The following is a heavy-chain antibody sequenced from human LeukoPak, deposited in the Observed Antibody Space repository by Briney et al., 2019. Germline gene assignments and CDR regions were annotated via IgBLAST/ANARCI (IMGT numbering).Heavy chain of an antibody. CDR3: ARGTTGRGKVAARYWFDP. Sequence: GASVKVSCKASGYTFTSYDINWVRQATGQGLEWMGWMNPNSGNTGYAQKFQGRVTITRNTSISTAYMELSSLRSEDTAVYYCARGTTGRGKVAARYWFDPWGQGTLVTVSS. J-gene: IGHJ5*02. CDR2: MNPNSGNT. CDR1: GYTFTSYD. D-gene: IGHD6-6*01. V-gene: IGHV1-8*03.